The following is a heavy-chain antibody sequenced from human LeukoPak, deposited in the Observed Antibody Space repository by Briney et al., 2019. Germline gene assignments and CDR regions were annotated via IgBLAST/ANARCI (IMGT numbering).Heavy chain of an antibody. V-gene: IGHV4-38-2*02. Sequence: SETLSLTCTVSGYSISSDYYWGWIRQPPGKGLEWIGSIYHSGSTYYNPSLKSRVTISVDTSKNQFSLKLSSVTAADTAVYYCARVLAAAGTLDYWGQGTLVTVSS. CDR1: GYSISSDYY. D-gene: IGHD6-13*01. CDR3: ARVLAAAGTLDY. CDR2: IYHSGST. J-gene: IGHJ4*02.